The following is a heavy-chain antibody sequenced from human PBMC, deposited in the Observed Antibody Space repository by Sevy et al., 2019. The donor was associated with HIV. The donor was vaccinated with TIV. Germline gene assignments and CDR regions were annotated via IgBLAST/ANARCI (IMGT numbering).Heavy chain of an antibody. V-gene: IGHV3-21*03. CDR1: GFTFSSYS. CDR2: ISTINNYI. CDR3: ARMGGVTDNGMDV. Sequence: RGCLRLSCAASGFTFSSYSMNWVRQAPGKGLEWVSSISTINNYIYYADSMKGRFTISSDNAKNSLFLQMNSLRAQDTAVYYCARMGGVTDNGMDVWGQGTRVIVSS. J-gene: IGHJ6*02. D-gene: IGHD6-25*01.